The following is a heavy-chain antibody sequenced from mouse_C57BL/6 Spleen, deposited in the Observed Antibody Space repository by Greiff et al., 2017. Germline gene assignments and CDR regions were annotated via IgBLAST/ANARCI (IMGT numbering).Heavy chain of an antibody. CDR1: GYTFTDYE. CDR3: TRGRVYDYDWFAY. D-gene: IGHD2-4*01. V-gene: IGHV1-15*01. Sequence: VQLQQSGAELVRPGASVTLSCKASGYTFTDYEMHWVKQTPVHGLEWIGAIDPETGGTAYNQKFKGKAILTADKSSSTAYMELRSLTSEDSAVDYCTRGRVYDYDWFAYWGQGTLVTVSA. J-gene: IGHJ3*01. CDR2: IDPETGGT.